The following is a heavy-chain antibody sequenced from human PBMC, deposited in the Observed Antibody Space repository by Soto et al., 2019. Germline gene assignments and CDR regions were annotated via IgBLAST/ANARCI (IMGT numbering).Heavy chain of an antibody. CDR1: GFRFSDYS. Sequence: EVHLVESGGRLVQPGGSLRLSCAASGFRFSDYSMNWVRQAPGRGLEWVSYISSSSFTIHYADSVEGRXAXXXXXXXXXXXXXXXXXXXXXXXXYYCXRDYNDFWSGHFDYWGQGALVTVXS. CDR2: ISSSSFTI. J-gene: IGHJ4*02. V-gene: IGHV3-48*01. CDR3: XRDYNDFWSGHFDY. D-gene: IGHD3-3*01.